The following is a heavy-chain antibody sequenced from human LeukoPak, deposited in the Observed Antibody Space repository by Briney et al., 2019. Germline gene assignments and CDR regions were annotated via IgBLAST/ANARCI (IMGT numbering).Heavy chain of an antibody. CDR2: ISVYNGNT. V-gene: IGHV1-18*01. Sequence: ASVKVSCKASGYTFTSYGISWVRQAPGQGLEWMGWISVYNGNTNYAQKLQGRVTMTTDTSTSTAYMELRSLRSDDTAVYYCASSVTPYYYYGMDVWGQGTTVTVSS. CDR1: GYTFTSYG. J-gene: IGHJ6*02. D-gene: IGHD2-21*02. CDR3: ASSVTPYYYYGMDV.